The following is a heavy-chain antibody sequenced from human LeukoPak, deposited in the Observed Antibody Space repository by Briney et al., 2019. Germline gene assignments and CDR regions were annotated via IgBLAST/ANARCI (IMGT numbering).Heavy chain of an antibody. D-gene: IGHD3-9*01. CDR2: ISGSSSYI. V-gene: IGHV3-21*01. Sequence: GGSLRLSCAASGFTFSSYSMNWVRQAPGKGLEWVSSISGSSSYIYYADSVKGRSTISRDNAKNSLYLQMNSLRAEDTAVYYCARVDYDILTGYYIYAFDIWGQGTMVTVSS. J-gene: IGHJ3*02. CDR3: ARVDYDILTGYYIYAFDI. CDR1: GFTFSSYS.